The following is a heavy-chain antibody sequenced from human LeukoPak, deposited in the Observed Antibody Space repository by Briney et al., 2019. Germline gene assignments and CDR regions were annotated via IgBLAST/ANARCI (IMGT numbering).Heavy chain of an antibody. CDR3: ARVSMPGYYFDY. V-gene: IGHV4-39*07. D-gene: IGHD2/OR15-2a*01. CDR2: IYYSGST. J-gene: IGHJ4*02. CDR1: GGSVSSSSYY. Sequence: NPSETLSLTCTVSGGSVSSSSYYWGWIRQPPGQGLEWIGSIYYSGSTYYNPSLKSRVTISVDTSKNQFSLKLRSVTAADTAVYYCARVSMPGYYFDYWGQGTLVTVSS.